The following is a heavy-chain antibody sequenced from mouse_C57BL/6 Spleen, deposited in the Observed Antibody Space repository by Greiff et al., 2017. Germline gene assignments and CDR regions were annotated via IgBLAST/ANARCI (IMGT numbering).Heavy chain of an antibody. CDR3: AGDYYGSSYFDY. J-gene: IGHJ2*01. Sequence: EVKVVESGGGLVKPGGSLKLSCAASGFTFSDYGMHWVRQAPEQGLAWVAYISSGSSTIYYADPVNGRFTTSRAHAKNTLFLQMTSLRSEDTAMYYCAGDYYGSSYFDYWGQGTTLTVSS. D-gene: IGHD1-1*01. V-gene: IGHV5-17*01. CDR1: GFTFSDYG. CDR2: ISSGSSTI.